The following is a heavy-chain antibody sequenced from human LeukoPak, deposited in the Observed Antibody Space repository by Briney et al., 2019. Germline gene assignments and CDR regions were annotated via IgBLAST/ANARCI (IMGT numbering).Heavy chain of an antibody. CDR1: GFTFSSYG. J-gene: IGHJ4*02. CDR2: IWYDGSNK. V-gene: IGHV3-33*01. CDR3: ARTIRGY. Sequence: GGSLRLSCAASGFTFSSYGMHWVRQAPGKGLEWVAVIWYDGSNKYYADSVKGRFTISRDNAKNSLYLQMNSLTAEDTAVYYCARTIRGYWGQGTLVTVSS. D-gene: IGHD3-10*01.